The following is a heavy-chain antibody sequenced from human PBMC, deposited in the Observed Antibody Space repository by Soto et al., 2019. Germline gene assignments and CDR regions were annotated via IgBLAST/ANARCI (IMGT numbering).Heavy chain of an antibody. CDR2: VYRTGST. D-gene: IGHD6-13*01. CDR3: ARARATIAAAAIFDC. Sequence: QVQLQESGPGLVKPSGTLSLTCAVSGGSISTSNWWSWVRQPPGKGLEWIGEVYRTGSTNYNPSLGSLVIVSVDISKNQFSLKLTSVTAADTAVYYCARARATIAAAAIFDCWGQGTLFTVSS. CDR1: GGSISTSNW. J-gene: IGHJ4*02. V-gene: IGHV4-4*02.